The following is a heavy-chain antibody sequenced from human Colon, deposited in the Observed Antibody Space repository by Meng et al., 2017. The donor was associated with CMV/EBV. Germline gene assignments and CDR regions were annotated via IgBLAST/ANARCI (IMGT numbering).Heavy chain of an antibody. J-gene: IGHJ5*02. D-gene: IGHD1-7*01. CDR2: ISGKNDNT. CDR1: GFTFNTET. Sequence: SGFTFNTETMSWVRQAPGKALEWVSTISGKNDNTYYADSVKGRFTISRDTSKNTLYLQMNSLRADDTGVYYCTRDRGSVTGTTHWFDPWGQGTLVTVSS. V-gene: IGHV3-23*01. CDR3: TRDRGSVTGTTHWFDP.